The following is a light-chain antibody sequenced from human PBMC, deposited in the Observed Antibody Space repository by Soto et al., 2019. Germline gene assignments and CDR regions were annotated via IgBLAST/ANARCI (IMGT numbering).Light chain of an antibody. CDR1: QSVNRY. Sequence: DIQMTQSPSSLSASVGDRVTITCRASQSVNRYLNWYQQKPGKAPKLLISAASSLQGGVPSRFGGSGSGTDFTLTISGLQPDDFATYFCQQSDTTPWAFGQGTKVDIK. J-gene: IGKJ1*01. CDR3: QQSDTTPWA. CDR2: AAS. V-gene: IGKV1-39*01.